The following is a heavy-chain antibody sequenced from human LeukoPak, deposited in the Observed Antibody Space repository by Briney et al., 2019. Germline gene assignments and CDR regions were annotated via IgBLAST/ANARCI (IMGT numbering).Heavy chain of an antibody. J-gene: IGHJ6*03. D-gene: IGHD6-13*01. Sequence: SVKVSCKASGGTFSSYAISWVRQAPGQGLEWMGGIIPIFGTANYAQKFQGRVTITADKSTSTAYMELSSLRSEDTAVYYCARDSIAAAGTFYYYYMDVWGKGTTVTVSS. CDR2: IIPIFGTA. CDR3: ARDSIAAAGTFYYYYMDV. CDR1: GGTFSSYA. V-gene: IGHV1-69*06.